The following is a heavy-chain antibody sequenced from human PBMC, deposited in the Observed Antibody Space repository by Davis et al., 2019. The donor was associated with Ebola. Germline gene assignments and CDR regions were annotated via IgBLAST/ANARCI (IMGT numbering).Heavy chain of an antibody. CDR1: GGSFSGYY. V-gene: IGHV4-34*01. J-gene: IGHJ4*02. CDR2: INHSGST. Sequence: MPSETLSLTCAVYGGSFSGYYWSWIRQPPGKGLEWIGEINHSGSTNYNPSLKSRVTISVDTSKNQFSLKLSSVTAADTAVYYCATRHPSHFDYWGQGTLVTVSS. CDR3: ATRHPSHFDY.